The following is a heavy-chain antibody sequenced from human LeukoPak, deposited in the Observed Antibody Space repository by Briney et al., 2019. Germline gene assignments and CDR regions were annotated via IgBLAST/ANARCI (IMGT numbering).Heavy chain of an antibody. Sequence: SETLSLTCAVYGGSFSGYYWSWIRQPPGKGLEWIGEINHSGSTNYNPSLKSRVTISVDTSKNQFPLKLSSVTAADTAVYYCARLGPRGATYYYGSGSAVTYNWFDPWGQGTLVTVSS. D-gene: IGHD3-10*01. CDR2: INHSGST. J-gene: IGHJ5*02. CDR1: GGSFSGYY. V-gene: IGHV4-34*01. CDR3: ARLGPRGATYYYGSGSAVTYNWFDP.